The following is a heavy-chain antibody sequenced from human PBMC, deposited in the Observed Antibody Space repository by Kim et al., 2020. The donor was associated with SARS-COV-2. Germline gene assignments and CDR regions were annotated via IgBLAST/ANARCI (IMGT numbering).Heavy chain of an antibody. J-gene: IGHJ4*02. V-gene: IGHV1-69*04. CDR1: GGTFSSYT. D-gene: IGHD3-10*01. CDR2: IIPILGIA. CDR3: AREGAQLLWFGELLPYFYY. Sequence: SVKVSCKASGGTFSSYTISWVRQAPGQGLEWMGRIIPILGIANYAQKFQGRVTITADKSTSTAYMELSSLRSEDTAVYYCAREGAQLLWFGELLPYFYYWGQGTLVTVSS.